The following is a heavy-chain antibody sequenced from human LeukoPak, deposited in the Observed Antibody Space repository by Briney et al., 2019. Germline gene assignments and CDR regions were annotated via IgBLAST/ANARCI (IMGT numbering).Heavy chain of an antibody. D-gene: IGHD2-15*01. V-gene: IGHV4-31*03. J-gene: IGHJ6*02. CDR1: GGSISSGGYY. Sequence: PSETLSLTCTVSGGSISSGGYYWSWIRQHPGKGLEWIGYIYYSGSTYYNPSLKSRVTISVDTSKNQFSLKLSSVTAADTAVYYCHGDIPRLGHYGMDVWGQGTTVTVSS. CDR3: HGDIPRLGHYGMDV. CDR2: IYYSGST.